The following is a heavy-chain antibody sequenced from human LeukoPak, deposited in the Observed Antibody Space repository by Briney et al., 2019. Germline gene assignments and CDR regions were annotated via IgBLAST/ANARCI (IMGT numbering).Heavy chain of an antibody. D-gene: IGHD3-10*01. CDR1: GGSISSSSYY. Sequence: PSETLSLTCTVSGGSISSSSYYWGWIRQPPGKGLEWTGGIYYSGSPYYNPSLKSRVTISVDTSKNQFSLKLSSVTAADTAVYYCAYGYYYGSGSYYKDAFDIWGQGTMVTVSS. CDR3: AYGYYYGSGSYYKDAFDI. CDR2: IYYSGSP. J-gene: IGHJ3*02. V-gene: IGHV4-39*01.